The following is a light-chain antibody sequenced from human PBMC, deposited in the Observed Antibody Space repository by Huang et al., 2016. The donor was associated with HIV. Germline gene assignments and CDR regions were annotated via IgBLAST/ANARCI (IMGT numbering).Light chain of an antibody. CDR1: QGIGNK. V-gene: IGKV3-15*01. CDR2: DAS. CDR3: QQYNRWPRT. J-gene: IGKJ2*01. Sequence: TQSPVTLSVSPWERVTLSCRASQGIGNKLAWYQLKPGQAPRLLIFDASYRATDIPARFSGGGSEIDFTLTISDLQSEDSAVYYCQQYNRWPRTFGQGTKVDIK.